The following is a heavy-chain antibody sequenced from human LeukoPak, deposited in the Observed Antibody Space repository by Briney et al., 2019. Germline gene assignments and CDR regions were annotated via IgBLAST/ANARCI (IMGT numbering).Heavy chain of an antibody. J-gene: IGHJ6*02. CDR3: ARDRGDSSSWYYYYYGMDV. V-gene: IGHV1-2*02. Sequence: ASVKVSCKASGYTFTGYYMHWVRQAPGQGLEWMGWINPNSDGTNYAQKFQGRVTMTRDTSISTAYMELSRLRSDDTAVYYCARDRGDSSSWYYYYYGMDVWGQGTTVTVSS. CDR1: GYTFTGYY. CDR2: INPNSDGT. D-gene: IGHD6-13*01.